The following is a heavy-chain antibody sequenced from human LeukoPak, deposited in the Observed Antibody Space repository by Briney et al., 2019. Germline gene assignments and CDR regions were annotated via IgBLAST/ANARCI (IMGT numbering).Heavy chain of an antibody. D-gene: IGHD3-22*01. CDR2: ISDSSSTI. CDR3: ARDPGHYDSSGYYYVGYFDC. J-gene: IGHJ4*02. V-gene: IGHV3-48*01. CDR1: GFTFNTYS. Sequence: PGGSLRLSCAASGFTFNTYSMNWFRQAPGKGLEWVSFISDSSSTIFYADSVKGRFTISRDNAKNSLYLEMNSLRAEDTAVYYCARDPGHYDSSGYYYVGYFDCWGQGTLVTVSS.